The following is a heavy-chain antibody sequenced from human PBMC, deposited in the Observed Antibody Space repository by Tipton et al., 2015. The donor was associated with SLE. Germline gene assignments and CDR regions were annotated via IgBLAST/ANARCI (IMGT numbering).Heavy chain of an antibody. Sequence: QLVQSGGEVKKPGASVKVSCKASGYTFTRYGISWVRQAPGQGLEWMGRINPNTGDTNYAPKFQGRVTMTRDTSISTAYMELSSLTSGDTAVYYCARDFDRGAGRYFDLWGRGTLVTVSS. CDR1: GYTFTRYG. J-gene: IGHJ2*01. V-gene: IGHV1-2*06. D-gene: IGHD3-9*01. CDR3: ARDFDRGAGRYFDL. CDR2: INPNTGDT.